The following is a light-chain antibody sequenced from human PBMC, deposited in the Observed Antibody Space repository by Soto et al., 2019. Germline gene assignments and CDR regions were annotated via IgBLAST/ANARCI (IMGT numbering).Light chain of an antibody. CDR3: QKYNNWPYT. CDR1: QSINSH. CDR2: GAS. J-gene: IGKJ2*01. Sequence: ERVMTQSPATLSVSPGERATLSCRANQSINSHLAWYQQKPGQAPGLLIYGASARANGIPARFSGSGSGTEFTLTISGLQPEDFAVYYCQKYNNWPYTFGPGTKLEIK. V-gene: IGKV3-15*01.